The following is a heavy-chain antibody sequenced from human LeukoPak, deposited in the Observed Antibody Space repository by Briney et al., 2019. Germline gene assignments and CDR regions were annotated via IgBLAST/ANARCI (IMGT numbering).Heavy chain of an antibody. D-gene: IGHD3-22*01. J-gene: IGHJ3*02. V-gene: IGHV3-48*03. CDR1: GFLFSSFE. Sequence: PGGSLRLSCAASGFLFSSFEVNWVRQAPGKGLEWVSYISSSGTTIYYADSVKGRFTISRDNSKNTLYLQMNSLRAEDTAVYYCAKDWNVDYDSSGYHPVAFDIWGQGTMVTVSS. CDR2: ISSSGTTI. CDR3: AKDWNVDYDSSGYHPVAFDI.